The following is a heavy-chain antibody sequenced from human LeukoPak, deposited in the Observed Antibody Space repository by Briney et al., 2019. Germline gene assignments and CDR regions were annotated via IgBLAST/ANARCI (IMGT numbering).Heavy chain of an antibody. D-gene: IGHD1-26*01. V-gene: IGHV4-39*07. CDR2: IYYSGST. CDR3: ARTETGVGATDY. J-gene: IGHJ4*02. CDR1: GGSISSSSYY. Sequence: PSETLSLTCTVSGGSISSSSYYWGWIRQPPGKGLEWIRSIYYSGSTYYNPSLKSRVTISVDTSKNQFSLKLNSVTAADTAVYYCARTETGVGATDYWGQGTLVTVSS.